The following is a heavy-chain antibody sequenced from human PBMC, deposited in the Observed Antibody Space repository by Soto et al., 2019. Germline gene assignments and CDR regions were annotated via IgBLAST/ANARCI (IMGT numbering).Heavy chain of an antibody. V-gene: IGHV1-8*01. J-gene: IGHJ6*02. CDR1: GYTFTSYD. Sequence: QVQLVQSGAEVKKPGASVKVSCKASGYTFTSYDINWVRQATGQGLEWMGWMNPNSGNTGYAQKFQGRVTMTRNTSISTADVEVSSLRSEHTAVYYWAREGLAGAYYFCGMDVWGQGTTVTVSS. CDR3: AREGLAGAYYFCGMDV. CDR2: MNPNSGNT.